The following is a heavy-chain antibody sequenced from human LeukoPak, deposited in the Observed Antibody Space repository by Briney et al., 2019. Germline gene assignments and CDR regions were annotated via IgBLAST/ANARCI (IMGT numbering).Heavy chain of an antibody. CDR3: ARKYYYDSSGPFDY. D-gene: IGHD3-22*01. CDR2: ITSSGSYI. CDR1: GFTFSSYS. J-gene: IGHJ4*02. Sequence: GGSLRLSCAASGFTFSSYSMNWVRQAPGKELEWVSSITSSGSYIYYADSVKGRFTISRDNAKNSLYLQMNSLRAEDTAVYYCARKYYYDSSGPFDYWGQGTLVTVSS. V-gene: IGHV3-21*01.